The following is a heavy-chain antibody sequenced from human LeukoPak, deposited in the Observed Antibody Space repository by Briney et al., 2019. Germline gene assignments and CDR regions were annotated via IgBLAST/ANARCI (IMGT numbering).Heavy chain of an antibody. CDR2: IKPDGSEE. J-gene: IGHJ4*02. D-gene: IGHD6-13*01. Sequence: PGGSLRLSCAASGFTFSNYWMTWVRQAPGKGLEWVATIKPDGSEEDYVDSAKGRFTISRDNAKNSLYLQMNSLRAEDTAVYYCARYNGQQLAFDFWGQGTLVTVSS. CDR1: GFTFSNYW. V-gene: IGHV3-7*04. CDR3: ARYNGQQLAFDF.